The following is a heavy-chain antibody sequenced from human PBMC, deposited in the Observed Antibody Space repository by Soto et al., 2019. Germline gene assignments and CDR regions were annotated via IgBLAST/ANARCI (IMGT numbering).Heavy chain of an antibody. D-gene: IGHD3-9*01. CDR3: ARVRYFAPDP. CDR2: ISYSAST. V-gene: IGHV4-61*01. J-gene: IGHJ5*02. CDR1: GASLTIGNHY. Sequence: PSETLSLTCTVSGASLTIGNHYWSWIRQPPGKQLEWIGYISYSASTNYNPSLKSRVTISADMSKNQFSLKLSSVTAADTAVYYCARVRYFAPDPWGQGTLVTVSS.